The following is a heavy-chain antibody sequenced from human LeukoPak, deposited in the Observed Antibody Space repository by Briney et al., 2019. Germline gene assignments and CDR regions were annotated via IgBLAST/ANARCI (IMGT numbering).Heavy chain of an antibody. Sequence: GGSLRLSCAASGFTFSSYSMNWVRQAPGKGLEWVSSISSSSIYIYYADSVKGRFTISRDNAKKSLYLQMNSLRAEDTAVYYCARGLGDYDSYNWFAPWGQGTQVTVSS. CDR3: ARGLGDYDSYNWFAP. D-gene: IGHD5-12*01. V-gene: IGHV3-21*01. J-gene: IGHJ5*01. CDR1: GFTFSSYS. CDR2: ISSSSIYI.